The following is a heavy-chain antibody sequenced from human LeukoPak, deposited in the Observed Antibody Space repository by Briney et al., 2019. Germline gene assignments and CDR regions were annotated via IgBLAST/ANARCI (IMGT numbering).Heavy chain of an antibody. V-gene: IGHV1-2*02. CDR2: INPNSGGT. Sequence: AASVKVSCKASGHTFTGYYMHWVRQAPGQGLEWMGWINPNSGGTNYAQKFQGRVTMTRDTSISTAYMELSRLRSDDTAVYYCARVMLTIFGGRNWFDPWGQGTLVTVSS. CDR3: ARVMLTIFGGRNWFDP. D-gene: IGHD3-3*01. J-gene: IGHJ5*02. CDR1: GHTFTGYY.